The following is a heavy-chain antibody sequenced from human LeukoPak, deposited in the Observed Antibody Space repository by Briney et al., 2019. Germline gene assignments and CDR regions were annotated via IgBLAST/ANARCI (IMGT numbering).Heavy chain of an antibody. CDR2: INHSGST. V-gene: IGHV4-34*01. CDR3: ARGLAVAGRDY. Sequence: SETLSLTCAVYGGSFSGYYWSWIRQPPGKGLERIGEINHSGSTNYNPSLKGRVTISVDTSKNQFSLKLSSVTAADTAVYYCARGLAVAGRDYWGQGTLVTVSS. J-gene: IGHJ4*02. CDR1: GGSFSGYY. D-gene: IGHD6-19*01.